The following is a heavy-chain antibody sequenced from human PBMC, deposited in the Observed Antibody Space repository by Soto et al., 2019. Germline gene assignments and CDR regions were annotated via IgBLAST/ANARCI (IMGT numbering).Heavy chain of an antibody. CDR2: ISGSGGST. Sequence: EVQLLESGGGLVQPGGSLRLSCAASGFTFSSYAMSWVRQAPGKGLEWVSAISGSGGSTYYADSVKGRFTISRDNSKXXXXXXXXXXRAEDTAVYYCATKVAGRGTFDYWGQGTLVTVSS. J-gene: IGHJ4*02. V-gene: IGHV3-23*01. CDR1: GFTFSSYA. CDR3: ATKVAGRGTFDY. D-gene: IGHD6-19*01.